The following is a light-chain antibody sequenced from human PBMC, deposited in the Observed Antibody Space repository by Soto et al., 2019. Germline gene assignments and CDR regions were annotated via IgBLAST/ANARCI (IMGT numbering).Light chain of an antibody. CDR3: QQYNDWPPWT. CDR2: GAS. J-gene: IGKJ1*01. CDR1: QSVSSS. Sequence: PGERATLSCRASQSVSSSLAWYQQKPGQAPRLLIYGASTRATGIPARFSGSGSGTEFTLTISSLQSEDFAVYYCQQYNDWPPWTFGQGTKVDIK. V-gene: IGKV3-15*01.